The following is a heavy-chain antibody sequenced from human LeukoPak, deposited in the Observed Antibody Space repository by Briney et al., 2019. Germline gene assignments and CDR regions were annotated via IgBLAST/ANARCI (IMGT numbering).Heavy chain of an antibody. CDR2: TYYRSKWYF. D-gene: IGHD1-26*01. CDR1: GDSVSNNNAV. V-gene: IGHV6-1*01. Sequence: SQTLSLTCAISGDSVSNNNAVWNWIRQSPSRGLEWLGGTYYRSKWYFDYPVSEKSRITFNPDASKNRFSLQLNSVTPEDTAVYYCARSYSGTYPNAFDIWGPGTMVTVSS. J-gene: IGHJ3*02. CDR3: ARSYSGTYPNAFDI.